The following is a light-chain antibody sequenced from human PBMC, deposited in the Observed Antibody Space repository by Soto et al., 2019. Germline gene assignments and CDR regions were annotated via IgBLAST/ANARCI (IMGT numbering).Light chain of an antibody. CDR1: SSDVGGYNY. CDR3: ISYAGSNNVL. V-gene: IGLV2-8*01. J-gene: IGLJ2*01. CDR2: DVS. Sequence: QSALTQPPSASGSPGQSVTISCTGTSSDVGGYNYVSWYQQHPVKAPKLMIYDVSKRPSGVPDRFSGSKSGNTASLTVSGLQAEDESDYYCISYAGSNNVLFGGGTKLTVL.